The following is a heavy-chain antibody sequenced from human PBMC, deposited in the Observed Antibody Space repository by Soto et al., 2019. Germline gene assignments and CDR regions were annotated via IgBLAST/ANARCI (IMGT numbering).Heavy chain of an antibody. D-gene: IGHD3-9*01. CDR2: VYWHDDK. CDR3: AHSHFEILTGPFDS. Sequence: QITLKESRPSLVKPTQTLTLTCTFSGFSLTNTGVTVGWIRQLPGKALEWLALVYWHDDKRYNPSLRNRLTIAKDTSKNRVVLTLANVGPVDTATYYCAHSHFEILTGPFDSWGRGPLVTVSS. CDR1: GFSLTNTGVT. V-gene: IGHV2-5*01. J-gene: IGHJ5*01.